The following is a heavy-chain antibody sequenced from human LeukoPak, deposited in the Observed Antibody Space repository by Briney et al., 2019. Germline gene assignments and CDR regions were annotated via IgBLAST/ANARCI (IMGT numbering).Heavy chain of an antibody. Sequence: ASVKVSCKASGYTFTGYYMHWVRQAPGQGLEWMGWINPNSGGTNYAQKFQGRVTMTRDTSISTAYMELSRLRPDDTAVYYCASDLYCSGGSCYSHWFDPWGQGTLVTVSS. CDR1: GYTFTGYY. V-gene: IGHV1-2*02. D-gene: IGHD2-15*01. CDR3: ASDLYCSGGSCYSHWFDP. J-gene: IGHJ5*02. CDR2: INPNSGGT.